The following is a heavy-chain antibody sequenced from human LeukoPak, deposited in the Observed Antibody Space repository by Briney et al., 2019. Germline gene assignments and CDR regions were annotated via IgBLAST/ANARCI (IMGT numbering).Heavy chain of an antibody. V-gene: IGHV3-30*03. Sequence: GRSLRLSCAASGFTFSSYGMHWVRQAPGKGLEWVAVISYDGKDMYYADSVKGRFTISRDNSQNTLYLQMNSLRVEDTGVYYCASYDILTGYHSPFDYWGQGSLVTVSS. CDR1: GFTFSSYG. J-gene: IGHJ4*02. D-gene: IGHD3-9*01. CDR3: ASYDILTGYHSPFDY. CDR2: ISYDGKDM.